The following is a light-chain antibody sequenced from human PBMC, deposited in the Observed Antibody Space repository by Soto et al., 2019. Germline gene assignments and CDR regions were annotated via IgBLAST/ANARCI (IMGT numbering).Light chain of an antibody. V-gene: IGLV2-14*01. CDR1: SSDVGGYNY. CDR3: SSYTSRSTVV. J-gene: IGLJ2*01. Sequence: QSALTQPASASGSPGQSITISCTGTSSDVGGYNYVSWYQQHPGKAPKLMIYDVSNRPSGVSNRFSGSKSGNTASLTISGLQAEDEADDYCSSYTSRSTVVFAGGTKLPVL. CDR2: DVS.